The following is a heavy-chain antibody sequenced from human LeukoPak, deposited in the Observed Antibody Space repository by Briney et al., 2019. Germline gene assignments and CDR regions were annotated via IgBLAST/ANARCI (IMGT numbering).Heavy chain of an antibody. D-gene: IGHD6-19*01. CDR3: ARDLDSSGWDDAFDI. CDR1: GGTFGHYA. Sequence: SVKVSCKASGGTFGHYAINWVRQAAGHGLEGVGGIIPIFGTANYAQKFQGRVTITADESTSTAYMELSSLRSEDAAVYYCARDLDSSGWDDAFDIWGQGTMVTVSS. V-gene: IGHV1-69*13. CDR2: IIPIFGTA. J-gene: IGHJ3*02.